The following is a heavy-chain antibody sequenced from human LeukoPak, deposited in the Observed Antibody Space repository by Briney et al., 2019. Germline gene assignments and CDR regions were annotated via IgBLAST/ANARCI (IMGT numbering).Heavy chain of an antibody. CDR2: IAYDGSRA. CDR1: GFTFGGYG. CDR3: TRYNNDHFDY. Sequence: GGSLRLSCAGSGFTFGGYGMPWFRQTPGKGPEWVAVIAYDGSRAFYADSVKGRFTISRDNSKNTMSVQMDDLRAEDTAVYYCTRYNNDHFDYWGQGTLVTVSS. D-gene: IGHD1-14*01. J-gene: IGHJ4*02. V-gene: IGHV3-33*01.